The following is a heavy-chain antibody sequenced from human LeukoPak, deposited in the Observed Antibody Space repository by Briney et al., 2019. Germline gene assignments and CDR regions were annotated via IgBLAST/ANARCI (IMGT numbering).Heavy chain of an antibody. CDR3: TRMTTGHDY. J-gene: IGHJ4*02. V-gene: IGHV4-34*01. CDR2: INHSGYT. CDR1: GVSFNDYY. D-gene: IGHD4-17*01. Sequence: PSETLSLTCAVSGVSFNDYYWSWVRQTPGRGLEWIGEINHSGYTNDSPSLKSRVTLSIDTSRKQFSLNLRSVTVADTGIYYCTRMTTGHDYWGQGTLVTVSS.